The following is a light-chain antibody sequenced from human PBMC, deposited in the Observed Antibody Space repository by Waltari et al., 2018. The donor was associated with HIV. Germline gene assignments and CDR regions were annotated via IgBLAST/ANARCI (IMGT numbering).Light chain of an antibody. CDR2: GTR. Sequence: QSVLTQPPSVSGAPGQRVTISCTGSSSNIGAGYDVHWYQQLPGTAPKLLLYGTRHRPSGVPDRFSGSKSGTSASLAITGLQAEDEADYYRQSYDSSLSVHVVFGGGTKLTVL. CDR3: QSYDSSLSVHVV. CDR1: SSNIGAGYD. V-gene: IGLV1-40*01. J-gene: IGLJ2*01.